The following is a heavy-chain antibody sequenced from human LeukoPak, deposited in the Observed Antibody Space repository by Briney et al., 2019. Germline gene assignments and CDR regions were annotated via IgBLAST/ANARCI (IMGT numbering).Heavy chain of an antibody. D-gene: IGHD3-9*01. CDR3: ARAHSIYDILTGYYPPYFDY. V-gene: IGHV3-7*01. CDR1: GFTFSSYW. J-gene: IGHJ4*02. Sequence: GGSLRLSCAASGFTFSSYWMSWVRQAPGKRLEWVANIKQDGSEKYYVDSVKGRFTISRDNAKNSLYLQMNSLRAEDTAVYYCARAHSIYDILTGYYPPYFDYWGQGTLVTVSS. CDR2: IKQDGSEK.